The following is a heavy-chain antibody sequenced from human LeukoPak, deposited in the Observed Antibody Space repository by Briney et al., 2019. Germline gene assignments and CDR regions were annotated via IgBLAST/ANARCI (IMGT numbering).Heavy chain of an antibody. Sequence: PGGSLRLSCAASGFTFSSYWMTWVRQAPGKGLEWVANIKQDGSEKYYVDSVKGRFTISRDNAKNSLYLQLNSLRAEDTAVYYCARVAYCSGGSCYSETTGIDAFDIWGQGTMVTVSS. D-gene: IGHD2-15*01. CDR1: GFTFSSYW. V-gene: IGHV3-7*01. CDR3: ARVAYCSGGSCYSETTGIDAFDI. J-gene: IGHJ3*02. CDR2: IKQDGSEK.